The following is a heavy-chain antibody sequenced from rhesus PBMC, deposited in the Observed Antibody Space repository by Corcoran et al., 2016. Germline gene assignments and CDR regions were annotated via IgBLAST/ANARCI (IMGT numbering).Heavy chain of an antibody. Sequence: EVQLVETGGGLVQPGGSLKLSCAASGFTFSSYGLSWVRPAPGKGLEWVSAINCVGGITYYADAVKGRFTIARDNSKDTLSLQMNSLRAEDTAVYYCAKDHEGDVDPGVDFWCQGLRVTVSS. V-gene: IGHV3S5*01. CDR3: AKDHEGDVDPGVDF. CDR1: GFTFSSYG. J-gene: IGHJ3*01. CDR2: INCVGGIT. D-gene: IGHD5-42*01.